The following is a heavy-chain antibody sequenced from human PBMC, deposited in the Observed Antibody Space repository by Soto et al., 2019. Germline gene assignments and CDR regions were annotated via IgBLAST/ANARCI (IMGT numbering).Heavy chain of an antibody. J-gene: IGHJ4*02. CDR3: ARNGYCTNGVCYTVFDY. Sequence: QVQLQESGPGLVKPSQTLSLTCTVSGGSISSGDYYWNWIRQPPGKGLEWIGNIYYSGSTYYNPSLKSRLTISVDTSENQFSLRLSSVTAADMAVYFCARNGYCTNGVCYTVFDYWGQGTLVTVSS. V-gene: IGHV4-30-4*01. D-gene: IGHD2-8*01. CDR1: GGSISSGDYY. CDR2: IYYSGST.